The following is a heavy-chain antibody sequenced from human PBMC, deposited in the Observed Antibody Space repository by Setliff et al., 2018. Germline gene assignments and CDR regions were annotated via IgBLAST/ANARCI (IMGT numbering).Heavy chain of an antibody. Sequence: GGSLRLSCAASEFTLSTYWIPWVRQAPRKGLVWVSRINSDGRNTTYADSVKGRFTISRDNGKNTLYLQMNSLRAEDTAMYYCVRGSAYSSGSFDCWGQGTLVTVSS. J-gene: IGHJ4*02. V-gene: IGHV3-74*01. CDR1: EFTLSTYW. D-gene: IGHD3-22*01. CDR3: VRGSAYSSGSFDC. CDR2: INSDGRNT.